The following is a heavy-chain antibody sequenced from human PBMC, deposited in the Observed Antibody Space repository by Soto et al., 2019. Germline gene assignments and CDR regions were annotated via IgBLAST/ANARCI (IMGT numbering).Heavy chain of an antibody. CDR2: IYYSGST. Sequence: SEPLSLTCTVSGGSISSGGYYWSWIRQHPGKGLEWIGYIYYSGSTYYNPSLKSRVTISVDTSKNQFSLKLSSVTAADTAVYYCARATYSSSPLYYFDYWGQGTLVTVSS. D-gene: IGHD6-6*01. V-gene: IGHV4-31*03. CDR1: GGSISSGGYY. J-gene: IGHJ4*02. CDR3: ARATYSSSPLYYFDY.